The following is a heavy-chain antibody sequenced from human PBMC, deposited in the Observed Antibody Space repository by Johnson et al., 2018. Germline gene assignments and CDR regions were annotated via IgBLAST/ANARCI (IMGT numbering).Heavy chain of an antibody. Sequence: EVQLVESGGGLVQPGGSLRLSCEASGFTFDRFWMSWVRQAPGKGLEWVANIKYDGSDKYYVDSVRGRFTISRDNARNSVYLQLNSLRAEDTALYYCSRMGVHVSAATNWFDPWGQGTLVIVSS. V-gene: IGHV3-7*01. J-gene: IGHJ5*02. CDR3: SRMGVHVSAATNWFDP. CDR2: IKYDGSDK. D-gene: IGHD2-15*01. CDR1: GFTFDRFW.